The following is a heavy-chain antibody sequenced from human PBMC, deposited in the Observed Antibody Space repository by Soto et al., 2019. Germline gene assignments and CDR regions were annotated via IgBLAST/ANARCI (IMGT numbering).Heavy chain of an antibody. D-gene: IGHD3-10*01. CDR3: ARELISAYYFDY. CDR2: ITFSGNTV. V-gene: IGHV3-11*04. J-gene: IGHJ4*02. CDR1: GFTLSDSY. Sequence: GGSLRLSCAASGFTLSDSYMSWIRQAPGKGLEWISHITFSGNTVYYADSLKGRFTISRDNAKNSLYLQMNSLRAEDTAVYFCARELISAYYFDYWGQGTLVTVSS.